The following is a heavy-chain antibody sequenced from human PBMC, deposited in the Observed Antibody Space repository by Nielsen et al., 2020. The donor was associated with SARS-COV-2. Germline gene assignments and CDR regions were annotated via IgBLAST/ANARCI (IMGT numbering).Heavy chain of an antibody. CDR3: ARDLESYYYDSSGWRTFDY. CDR2: IKQDGSEN. V-gene: IGHV3-7*03. D-gene: IGHD3-22*01. Sequence: VRQAPGKGLEWVANIKQDGSENYYVDSVKGRFTISRDNAKNSLYLQMNSLRAEDTAVYYCARDLESYYYDSSGWRTFDYWGQGTLVTVSS. J-gene: IGHJ4*02.